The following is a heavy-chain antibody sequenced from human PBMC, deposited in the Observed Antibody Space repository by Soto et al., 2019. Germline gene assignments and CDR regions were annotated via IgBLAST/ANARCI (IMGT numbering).Heavy chain of an antibody. J-gene: IGHJ6*02. CDR3: ARVLVVGLRLIGYYGMDV. D-gene: IGHD5-12*01. Sequence: ASVKVSCKASGGTFSSYAISWVRQAPGQRLEWMGGIIPIFGTANYAQKFQGRVTITADESTSTAYMELSSLRSEDTAVYYCARVLVVGLRLIGYYGMDVWGQGTTVTVSS. CDR2: IIPIFGTA. V-gene: IGHV1-69*13. CDR1: GGTFSSYA.